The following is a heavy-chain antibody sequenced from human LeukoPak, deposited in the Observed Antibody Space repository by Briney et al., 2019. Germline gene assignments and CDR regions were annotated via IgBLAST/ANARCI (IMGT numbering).Heavy chain of an antibody. CDR2: ISGSGGST. Sequence: GSLRLSCAASGFTFSSYAMSWVRQAPGKGLEWVSAISGSGGSTYYADSVKGRFTIPRDNSKNTLYLQMNSLRAEDTAVYYCAKDRGYSYGYSTAFDYWGQGTLVTVSS. D-gene: IGHD5-18*01. CDR3: AKDRGYSYGYSTAFDY. J-gene: IGHJ4*02. V-gene: IGHV3-23*01. CDR1: GFTFSSYA.